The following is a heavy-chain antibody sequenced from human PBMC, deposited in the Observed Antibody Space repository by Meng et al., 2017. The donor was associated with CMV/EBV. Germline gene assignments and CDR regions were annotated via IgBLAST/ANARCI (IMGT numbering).Heavy chain of an antibody. V-gene: IGHV1-69*05. Sequence: SVKVSCKASGGTFGSYAISWVRQAPGQGLEWMGGIIPIFGTANYAQKFQGRVTITTDESTSTAYMELSSLRSEDTAVYYCARGGFIVATILVVQNWFDPWGQGTLVTVSS. D-gene: IGHD5-12*01. CDR3: ARGGFIVATILVVQNWFDP. CDR2: IIPIFGTA. CDR1: GGTFGSYA. J-gene: IGHJ5*02.